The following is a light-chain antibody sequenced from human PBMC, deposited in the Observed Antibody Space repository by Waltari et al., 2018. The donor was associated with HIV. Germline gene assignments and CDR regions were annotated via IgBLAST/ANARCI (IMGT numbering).Light chain of an antibody. Sequence: DIRMTQSPSSVSASVVDPVTITCRASQPISSFLAWYQHKPGRPPSLLVYRASILQTGVPSRFTGNGSAIDFALSIASLQPDDSAIYYCQQANNFPHTFGGGTRVEI. V-gene: IGKV1-12*01. CDR2: RAS. J-gene: IGKJ4*01. CDR1: QPISSF. CDR3: QQANNFPHT.